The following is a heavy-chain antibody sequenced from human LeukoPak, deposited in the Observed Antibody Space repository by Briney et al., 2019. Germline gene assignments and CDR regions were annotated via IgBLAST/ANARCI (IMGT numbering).Heavy chain of an antibody. V-gene: IGHV1-2*06. J-gene: IGHJ4*02. D-gene: IGHD3-10*01. Sequence: ASVKVSCKASGYTFTSYGNSWVRQAPGQGLEWMGRINPNSGGTNYAQKFQGRVTMTRDTSISTAYMELSRLRSDDTTVYYCAREKLLWFGELSYWGQGTLVTVSS. CDR1: GYTFTSYG. CDR3: AREKLLWFGELSY. CDR2: INPNSGGT.